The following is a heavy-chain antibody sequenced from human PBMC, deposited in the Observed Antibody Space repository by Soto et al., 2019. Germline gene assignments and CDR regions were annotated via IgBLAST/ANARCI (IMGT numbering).Heavy chain of an antibody. CDR2: IYHSGSN. D-gene: IGHD4-17*01. CDR1: GVSINSSFYY. V-gene: IGHV4-39*01. CDR3: ARHDYGDYVDF. J-gene: IGHJ4*01. Sequence: SETLSLTCTVSGVSINSSFYYWGWIRQPAGKGLEWIGSIYHSGSNYYNPSLGGRLSISIDTSKSQFSLKLRSVTAADTAVYHCARHDYGDYVDFWGHGSLVTVSS.